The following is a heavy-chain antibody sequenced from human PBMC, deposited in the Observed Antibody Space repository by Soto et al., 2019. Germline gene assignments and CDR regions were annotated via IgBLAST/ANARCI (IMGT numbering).Heavy chain of an antibody. CDR2: FSAGGRA. CDR1: GFSFANYA. Sequence: EVQLLASGGGLVQRGGSLRLSCEASGFSFANYALSWVRQAPGKGLEWVATFSAGGRAYYADSVKGRFTIAKDISNNTMRLQASSLRADDTAVYYCAKESMPEHYGDTLFDYWGQGTRVTVSS. CDR3: AKESMPEHYGDTLFDY. V-gene: IGHV3-23*01. D-gene: IGHD4-17*01. J-gene: IGHJ4*02.